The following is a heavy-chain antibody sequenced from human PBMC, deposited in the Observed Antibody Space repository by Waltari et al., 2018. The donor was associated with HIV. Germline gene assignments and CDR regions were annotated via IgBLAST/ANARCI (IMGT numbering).Heavy chain of an antibody. CDR1: GFTFSSYA. V-gene: IGHV3-23*01. J-gene: IGHJ4*02. CDR3: AKVHHSSGWYWGPIKFDY. Sequence: EVQLLESGGGLVQPGGSLRLSCAASGFTFSSYAMSWVRQAPGKGLEWVSAISGSGGSTYYADSVKGRFTISRDNSKNTLYLQMNSLRAEDTAVYYCAKVHHSSGWYWGPIKFDYWGQGTLVTVSS. CDR2: ISGSGGST. D-gene: IGHD6-19*01.